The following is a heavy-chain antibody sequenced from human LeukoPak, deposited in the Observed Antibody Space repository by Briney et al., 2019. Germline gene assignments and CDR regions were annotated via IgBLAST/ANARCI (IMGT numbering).Heavy chain of an antibody. J-gene: IGHJ6*02. CDR3: AKDNGWQTQLGGYYYYGMDV. D-gene: IGHD6-6*01. CDR1: GFTFSSYD. CDR2: ISYDGSDK. V-gene: IGHV3-30*18. Sequence: GGSLRLSCAASGFTFSSYDMYWVRQAPGKGLEWVAIISYDGSDKYYADSVKGRFTISRDNSKNTLFLQMDSLRPEDTAVYYCAKDNGWQTQLGGYYYYGMDVWGQGTTVTVSS.